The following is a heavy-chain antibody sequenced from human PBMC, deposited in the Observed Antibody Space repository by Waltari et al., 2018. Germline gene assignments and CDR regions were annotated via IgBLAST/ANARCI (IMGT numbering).Heavy chain of an antibody. CDR2: ISESGERR. CDR3: AKDRVPGIVVVFEY. CDR1: GFTFSAPA. J-gene: IGHJ4*02. V-gene: IGHV3-23*01. D-gene: IGHD3-22*01. Sequence: DVPLLESGGGLVQLGGCWILSGVTSGFTFSAPAMRWVRQPPGKGLWWTSGISESGERRSAADSVKGRFTISRDNSKNTVYLDLKSLRADDTAVYYCAKDRVPGIVVVFEYWGQGTLVTVSS.